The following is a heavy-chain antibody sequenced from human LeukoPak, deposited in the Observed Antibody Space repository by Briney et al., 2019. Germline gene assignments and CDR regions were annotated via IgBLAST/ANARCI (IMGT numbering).Heavy chain of an antibody. CDR3: ARHYSSGWYGMDV. CDR2: IKQDGSEK. J-gene: IGHJ6*02. V-gene: IGHV3-7*01. D-gene: IGHD6-19*01. Sequence: GGSLRLSCAASGFTFSSYWMSWVRQAPGKGLEWVANIKQDGSEKYYVDSVKGRFTISRDNAKNSLYLQMNSLRAEDTAVYYCARHYSSGWYGMDVWGQGTTVTVSS. CDR1: GFTFSSYW.